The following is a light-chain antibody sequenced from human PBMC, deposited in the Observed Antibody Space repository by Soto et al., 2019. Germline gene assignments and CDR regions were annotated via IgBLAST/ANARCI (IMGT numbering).Light chain of an antibody. J-gene: IGKJ2*01. CDR1: QSVNSNY. V-gene: IGKV3-20*01. CDR3: QQYGTSPQT. Sequence: EIVLTQSPGTLSLSPGERATLSCRASQSVNSNYLAWYQQKAGQAPRLLIYGASGRATGIPDRFSGSGTGTDFSLTISRLEPEDFAVYYCQQYGTSPQTFGQGTKLDIK. CDR2: GAS.